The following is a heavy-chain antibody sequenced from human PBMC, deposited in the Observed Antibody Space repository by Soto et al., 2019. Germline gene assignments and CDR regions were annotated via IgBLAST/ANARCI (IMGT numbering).Heavy chain of an antibody. J-gene: IGHJ2*01. CDR3: ARGSDVDSSSWYSLECDL. CDR2: IIPIFGTA. Sequence: QVQLVQSGAEVKKPGSSVKVSCKASGGTFSSYAISWVRQAPGQGLEWMGGIIPIFGTANYAQKFQGRVTITADEXTXTXXLELSSLRSEDTAVYYCARGSDVDSSSWYSLECDLWGRGTLVTVSS. CDR1: GGTFSSYA. D-gene: IGHD6-13*01. V-gene: IGHV1-69*12.